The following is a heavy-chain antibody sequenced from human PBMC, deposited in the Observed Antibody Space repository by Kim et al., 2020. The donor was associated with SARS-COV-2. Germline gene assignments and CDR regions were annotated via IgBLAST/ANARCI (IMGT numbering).Heavy chain of an antibody. D-gene: IGHD3-9*01. CDR3: ARDSPHDSEDW. CDR2: T. Sequence: TNYNPSLKSRVTISVDKSKNQFSLKLSSVTAADTAVYYCARDSPHDSEDWWGQGTLVTVSS. V-gene: IGHV4-4*02. J-gene: IGHJ4*02.